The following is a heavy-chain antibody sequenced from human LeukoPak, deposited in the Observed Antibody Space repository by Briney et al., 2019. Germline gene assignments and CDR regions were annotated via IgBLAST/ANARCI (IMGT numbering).Heavy chain of an antibody. CDR3: ARGGRPAVVGTGGVLGAFDI. J-gene: IGHJ3*02. CDR1: GGTFSSYA. Sequence: ASVKVSCKASGGTFSSYAISWVRQAPGQGLEWMGGIIPIFGTANYAQKFQGRVTITADESTSTAYMELSSLRSEDTAVYYSARGGRPAVVGTGGVLGAFDIWGKGKMATVS. CDR2: IIPIFGTA. V-gene: IGHV1-69*13. D-gene: IGHD6-19*01.